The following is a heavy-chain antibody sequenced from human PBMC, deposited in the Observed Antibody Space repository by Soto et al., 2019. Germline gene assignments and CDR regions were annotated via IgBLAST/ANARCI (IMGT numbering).Heavy chain of an antibody. CDR3: VRDGCYYGAGSYFDP. D-gene: IGHD3-10*01. V-gene: IGHV3-33*01. J-gene: IGHJ5*02. Sequence: QVQLVESGGGVVQPGRSLRLCCAASGFTFSSYGMHWVRQAPGEGLEWVAVIWYDGSNKYYADSVKGRFTISRDNSKNTLCLEMNSLMAEDTAGYYCVRDGCYYGAGSYFDPWGQGSLVTVSS. CDR2: IWYDGSNK. CDR1: GFTFSSYG.